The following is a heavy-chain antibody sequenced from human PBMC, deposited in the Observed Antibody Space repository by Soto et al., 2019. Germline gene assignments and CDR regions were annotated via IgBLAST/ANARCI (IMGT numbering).Heavy chain of an antibody. CDR1: GGSISSGGYS. D-gene: IGHD1-1*01. CDR2: IYHSGST. CDR3: ARSGTTNDYFDY. V-gene: IGHV4-30-2*01. J-gene: IGHJ4*02. Sequence: PSETLSLTCAVSGGSISSGGYSWSWIRQPPGKGLEWIGYIYHSGSTYYNPSLKSRVTISVDRSKNQFSLKLSSVTAADTAVYYCARSGTTNDYFDYWGQGTLVTVSS.